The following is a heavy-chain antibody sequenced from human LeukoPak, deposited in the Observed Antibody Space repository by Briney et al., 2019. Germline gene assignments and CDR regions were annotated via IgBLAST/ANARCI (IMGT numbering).Heavy chain of an antibody. D-gene: IGHD3-22*01. J-gene: IGHJ5*02. Sequence: ASVKVSCKASGYTFTGYYMHWVRQAPGQGLEWMGWINPNSGGTNYAQKFQGRVTMTRDTSISTAYMELSRLRSDDTAVYYCARDKGYDSSGYNWFDPWGQGTLVTVSS. CDR1: GYTFTGYY. CDR2: INPNSGGT. CDR3: ARDKGYDSSGYNWFDP. V-gene: IGHV1-2*02.